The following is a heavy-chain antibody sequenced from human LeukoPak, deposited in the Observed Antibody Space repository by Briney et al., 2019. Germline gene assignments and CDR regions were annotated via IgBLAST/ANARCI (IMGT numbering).Heavy chain of an antibody. V-gene: IGHV4-31*03. D-gene: IGHD5-18*01. CDR1: GGFISSGGYY. Sequence: SETLSLTCTVSGGFISSGGYYWSWIRQHPGKGLEWIGYIYYSGSTYYNSSLKSRVTISVDTSKNQFSLKLSSVTAADTAVYYCARGEGGYSYGPPGYNWFDPWGQGTLVTVSS. CDR2: IYYSGST. J-gene: IGHJ5*02. CDR3: ARGEGGYSYGPPGYNWFDP.